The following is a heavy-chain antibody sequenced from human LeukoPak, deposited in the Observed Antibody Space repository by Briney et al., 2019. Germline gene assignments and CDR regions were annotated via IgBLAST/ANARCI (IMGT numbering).Heavy chain of an antibody. J-gene: IGHJ4*02. CDR1: GFTFADYA. Sequence: GGSLRLSCAASGFTFADYAMHWVRQAPGQGLEWVSGISWNSGSIGYADSVKGRFTISRDNAKNSLYLQMNSLRAEDTALYYCPKDIEYSYGYAQWGSFDYWGQGTLVTVSS. V-gene: IGHV3-9*01. CDR2: ISWNSGSI. D-gene: IGHD5-18*01. CDR3: PKDIEYSYGYAQWGSFDY.